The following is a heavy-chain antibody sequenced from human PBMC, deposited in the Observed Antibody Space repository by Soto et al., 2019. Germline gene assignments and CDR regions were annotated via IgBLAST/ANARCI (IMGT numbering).Heavy chain of an antibody. Sequence: SETLCLTWSPAAGSLYSYRWSWIRANHGKGLEWIGYIHKTGSTTYNPNLKTPVTISVDTSRNQFSLKLTSVTPADTAVYYCARRGLWDYYGMDVWGQGTTVTVSS. CDR3: ARRGLWDYYGMDV. D-gene: IGHD5-18*01. CDR2: IHKTGST. V-gene: IGHV4-59*01. CDR1: AGSLYSYR. J-gene: IGHJ6*02.